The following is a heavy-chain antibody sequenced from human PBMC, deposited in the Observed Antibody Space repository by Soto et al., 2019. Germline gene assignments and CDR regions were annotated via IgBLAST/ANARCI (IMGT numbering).Heavy chain of an antibody. Sequence: SGTLSLTCTVSGGSISSYYWSWIRQPPGKGLEWIGYIYYSGSTNYNPSLKSRVSISVDTSKNQFSLKLTSVTAADTAVYYCTTQGFGGLHGLVDVWGQGTTVTVYS. CDR1: GGSISSYY. V-gene: IGHV4-59*08. J-gene: IGHJ6*02. CDR2: IYYSGST. CDR3: TTQGFGGLHGLVDV. D-gene: IGHD3-10*01.